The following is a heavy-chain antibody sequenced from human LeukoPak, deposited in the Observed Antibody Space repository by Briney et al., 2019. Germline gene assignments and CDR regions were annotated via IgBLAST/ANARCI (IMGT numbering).Heavy chain of an antibody. CDR1: GGSISSGSYY. Sequence: SQTLSLTCTVSGGSISSGSYYWGWIRPPARRGLEWIERIYTSGSTNYNPSLNSRVTISVDTSKYQFSLKLSSVTAADTAVYYCARVRRDGYNFAFDIWGQGTMVTVSS. J-gene: IGHJ3*02. V-gene: IGHV4-61*02. CDR2: IYTSGST. CDR3: ARVRRDGYNFAFDI. D-gene: IGHD5-24*01.